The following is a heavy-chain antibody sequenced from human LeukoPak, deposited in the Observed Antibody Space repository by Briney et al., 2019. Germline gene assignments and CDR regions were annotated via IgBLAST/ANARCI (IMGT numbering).Heavy chain of an antibody. D-gene: IGHD3-22*01. CDR1: GFTFSDYY. V-gene: IGHV3-11*04. CDR2: ISSSGTTI. J-gene: IGHJ4*02. Sequence: PGGSLRLSCAASGFTFSDYYMSWIRQAPGKGLEWVSYISSSGTTIYYADSVKGRFTISRDNAKNSLYLQMSSLRAEDTAVYYCARVDPFDYYDSSPLKADYWGQGTLVTVSS. CDR3: ARVDPFDYYDSSPLKADY.